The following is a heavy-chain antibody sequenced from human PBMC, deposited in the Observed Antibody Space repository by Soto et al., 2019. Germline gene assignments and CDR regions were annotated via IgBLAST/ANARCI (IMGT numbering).Heavy chain of an antibody. D-gene: IGHD2-8*02. CDR1: GGSISSYY. V-gene: IGHV4-59*01. Sequence: SETLSLTCTVSGGSISSYYWSWIRQPPGKGLEWIGHIYDSGTANYNPSLKSRVTISVDTSKNQFSLNLSSVTAADTAVYYCARDKITGLFDYWGQGTLVTVSS. CDR3: ARDKITGLFDY. CDR2: IYDSGTA. J-gene: IGHJ4*02.